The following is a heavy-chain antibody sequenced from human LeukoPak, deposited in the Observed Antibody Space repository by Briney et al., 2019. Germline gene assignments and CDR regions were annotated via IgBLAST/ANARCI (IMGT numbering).Heavy chain of an antibody. CDR1: GFTFSSYA. CDR3: AKGKYSSSWYVLDY. J-gene: IGHJ4*02. Sequence: PGGSLRLSCAASGFTFSSYAMSWVRQAPGKGLEWVSVISGSDGSTYYADSVKGRFTISRDNSKNTLYLQMNSLRAEDTAVYYCAKGKYSSSWYVLDYWGQGTLVTVSS. CDR2: ISGSDGST. D-gene: IGHD6-13*01. V-gene: IGHV3-23*01.